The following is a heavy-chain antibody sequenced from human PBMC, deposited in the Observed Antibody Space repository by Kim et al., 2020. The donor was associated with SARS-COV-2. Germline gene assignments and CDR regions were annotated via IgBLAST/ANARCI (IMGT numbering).Heavy chain of an antibody. Sequence: SETLSLTCTVSGGSISSGGYYWSWIRQHPGKGLEWIGYIYYSGSTYYNPSLKSRVTISVDTSKNQFSLKLSSVTAADTAVYYCARARINYDILTGYQTDPFDPWGQGTLVTVSS. J-gene: IGHJ5*02. CDR3: ARARINYDILTGYQTDPFDP. D-gene: IGHD3-9*01. CDR2: IYYSGST. CDR1: GGSISSGGYY. V-gene: IGHV4-31*03.